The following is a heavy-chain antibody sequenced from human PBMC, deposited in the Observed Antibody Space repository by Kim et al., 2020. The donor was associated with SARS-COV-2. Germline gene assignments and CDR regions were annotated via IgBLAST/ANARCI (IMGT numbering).Heavy chain of an antibody. CDR1: GGSISSSSYY. CDR2: IYYSGST. CDR3: ARQGVVLDP. J-gene: IGHJ5*02. D-gene: IGHD2-2*01. Sequence: SETLSLTCTVSGGSISSSSYYWGWIRQPPGKGLEWIGSIYYSGSTYYNPSLKSRVTISVDTSKNQFSLKLSSVTAADTAVYYCARQGVVLDPWGQGTLVTVSS. V-gene: IGHV4-39*01.